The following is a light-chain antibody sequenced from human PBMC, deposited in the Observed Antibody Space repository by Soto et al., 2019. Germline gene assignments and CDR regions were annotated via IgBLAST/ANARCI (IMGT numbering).Light chain of an antibody. V-gene: IGKV1-33*01. Sequence: DIQMTQSPSSLSASVGDRVTITCLASQDISNYVSWHQQKPGTAPKLLIYDASNLETGVPSRFSGGGSGTNFTFTISGLQSDDVATYYCQQYDDLLTFGGGTKVEIK. CDR2: DAS. CDR1: QDISNY. J-gene: IGKJ4*02. CDR3: QQYDDLLT.